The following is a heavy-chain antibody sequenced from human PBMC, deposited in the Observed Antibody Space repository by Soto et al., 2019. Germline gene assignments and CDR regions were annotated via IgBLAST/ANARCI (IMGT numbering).Heavy chain of an antibody. V-gene: IGHV3-21*01. D-gene: IGHD2-15*01. CDR2: ISSSTSYI. CDR1: GFTFSSYS. Sequence: EVQLVESGGGLVKPGGSLRLSCAASGFTFSSYSMNWVRQAPGKGLEWVSSISSSTSYIYYADSVKGRFTISRDNAKNSLYLQMNSLRAEDTAVYYCARSDINWFDPWGQGTLVTVSS. J-gene: IGHJ5*02. CDR3: ARSDINWFDP.